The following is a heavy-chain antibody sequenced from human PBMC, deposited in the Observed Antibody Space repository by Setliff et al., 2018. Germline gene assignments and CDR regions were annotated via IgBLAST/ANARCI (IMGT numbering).Heavy chain of an antibody. CDR3: ARSRYYDSSGNNYGLDY. J-gene: IGHJ4*02. CDR2: ISHNGRV. V-gene: IGHV4-34*01. Sequence: SETLSLTCDIKGGAVSGFYWSWIRQTPGKDLEWIGEISHNGRVSSSPSLKSRVTISVDRAKNHFSLKLTPVTAADTAMYYCARSRYYDSSGNNYGLDYWGQGTLVTVSS. CDR1: GGAVSGFY. D-gene: IGHD3-22*01.